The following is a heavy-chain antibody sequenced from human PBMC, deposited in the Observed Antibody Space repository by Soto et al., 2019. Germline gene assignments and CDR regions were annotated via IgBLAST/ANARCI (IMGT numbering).Heavy chain of an antibody. Sequence: SETLSLTCTVSGGSISSYYWSWIRQPPGKGLEWIGSIYYSGSTYYNPSLKSRVTISVDTSKNQFSLKLGSVTAADTAVYYCARRNGGYTYAPPLVWFHPWGQGTLVTVSS. D-gene: IGHD5-18*01. CDR3: ARRNGGYTYAPPLVWFHP. CDR1: GGSISSYY. J-gene: IGHJ5*02. V-gene: IGHV4-39*01. CDR2: IYYSGST.